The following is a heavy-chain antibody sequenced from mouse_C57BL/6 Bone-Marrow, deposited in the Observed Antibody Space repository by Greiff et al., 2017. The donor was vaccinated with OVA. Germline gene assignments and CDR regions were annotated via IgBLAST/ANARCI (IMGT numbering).Heavy chain of an antibody. V-gene: IGHV1-78*01. CDR1: GYTFTDYT. CDR3: ARGRYYGSSYDLYFDV. CDR2: IYPRDGNT. Sequence: QVQLQQPDAELVKPGASVKISCKVSGYTFTDYTIHWMKQRPEQGLEWIGYIYPRDGNTKYNEKFKGKATLTADKSSSTAYMQLNSLTSEDSAVYFCARGRYYGSSYDLYFDVWGTGTTVTVSS. D-gene: IGHD1-1*01. J-gene: IGHJ1*03.